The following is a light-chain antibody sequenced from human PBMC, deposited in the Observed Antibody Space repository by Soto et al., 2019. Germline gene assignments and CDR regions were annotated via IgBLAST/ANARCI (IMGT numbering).Light chain of an antibody. CDR3: QSYDSSLSGVV. CDR2: GNN. CDR1: SSNIGADYD. V-gene: IGLV1-40*01. J-gene: IGLJ2*01. Sequence: QAVVTQAPSVSGAPGQRVTISCTGSSSNIGADYDVHWYQRLPGTAPKLLLYGNNDRPSGVPDRFSGSKSGTSASLAITGLQAEDEADYYCQSYDSSLSGVVFGGGTKLTVL.